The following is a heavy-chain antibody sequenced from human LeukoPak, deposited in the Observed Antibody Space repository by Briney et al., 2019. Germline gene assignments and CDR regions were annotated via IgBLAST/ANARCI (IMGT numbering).Heavy chain of an antibody. J-gene: IGHJ6*03. D-gene: IGHD2-15*01. CDR2: ISGSGGST. Sequence: GGSLRLSCAASGFTFSSYAMSWVRQAPGKGLEWVSAISGSGGSTYYADSVKGRFTISRDNSKNTLYLQMNSLRAEDTAVYYCATHRAAYCSGGSCYGPYYYMDVWGKGTTVTVSS. CDR1: GFTFSSYA. CDR3: ATHRAAYCSGGSCYGPYYYMDV. V-gene: IGHV3-23*01.